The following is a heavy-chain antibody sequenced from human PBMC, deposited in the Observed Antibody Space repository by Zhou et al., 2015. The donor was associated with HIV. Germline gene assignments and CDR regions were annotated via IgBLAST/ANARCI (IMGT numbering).Heavy chain of an antibody. Sequence: QVQLVQSGAEVKKPGSSVKVSCKASGGTFSSYTISWVRQAPGQGLEWMGRIIPILGIANYAQKFQGRVTITADKSTSTAYMELSSLRSEDTAVYYCARSRPNVYYDILFSSWGQGTLVTVSS. D-gene: IGHD3-9*01. V-gene: IGHV1-69*02. CDR2: IIPILGIA. CDR3: ARSRPNVYYDILFSS. J-gene: IGHJ5*02. CDR1: GGTFSSYT.